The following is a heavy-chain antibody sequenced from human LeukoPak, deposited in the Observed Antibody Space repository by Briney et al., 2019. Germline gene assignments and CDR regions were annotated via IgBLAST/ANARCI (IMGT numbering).Heavy chain of an antibody. CDR3: AKVPSSGYYYGMDV. D-gene: IGHD3-22*01. J-gene: IGHJ6*02. CDR2: ISGSGGST. V-gene: IGHV3-23*01. Sequence: GGSLRLPCAASGFTFSSYAMSWVRQAPGKGLEWVSAISGSGGSTYYADSVKGRFTISRDNSKNTLYLQMNSLRAEDTAVYYCAKVPSSGYYYGMDVWGQGTTVTVSS. CDR1: GFTFSSYA.